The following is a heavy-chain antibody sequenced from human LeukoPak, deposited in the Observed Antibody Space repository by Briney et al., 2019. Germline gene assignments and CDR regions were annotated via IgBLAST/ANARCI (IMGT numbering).Heavy chain of an antibody. CDR2: INTDGSST. J-gene: IGHJ4*02. CDR3: APEVVATIGFYFDD. Sequence: TGGSLRLSCAASGFTFSSYWMHWVRQAPGKGLVWVSCINTDGSSTSYADSVKGRFTISRDNAKNTLYLQMNSLRADDTALYYCAPEVVATIGFYFDDWGQGTLVTVSS. CDR1: GFTFSSYW. D-gene: IGHD5-12*01. V-gene: IGHV3-74*01.